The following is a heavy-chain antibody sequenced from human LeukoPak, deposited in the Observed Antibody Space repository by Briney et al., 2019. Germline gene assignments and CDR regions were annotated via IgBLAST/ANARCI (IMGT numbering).Heavy chain of an antibody. CDR2: IRYDGTNK. J-gene: IGHJ4*02. CDR1: GFTFSSSA. Sequence: GGSLRLPCAASGFTFSSSAMHWVRQAPGKGLEWVAFIRYDGTNKYYVDSVKGRFTISRDNSRNILYLQMNSLTAEDTAVYYCAKGDTYGLVYWGQGTLVTVSS. V-gene: IGHV3-30*02. CDR3: AKGDTYGLVY. D-gene: IGHD5-18*01.